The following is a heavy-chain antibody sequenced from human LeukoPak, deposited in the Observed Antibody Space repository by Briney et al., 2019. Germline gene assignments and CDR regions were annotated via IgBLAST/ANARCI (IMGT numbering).Heavy chain of an antibody. J-gene: IGHJ5*02. V-gene: IGHV4-59*10. CDR1: GGSISSYY. Sequence: PSETLSLTCAVYGGSISSYYWSWIRQPAGKGLEWIGRIYTSGSTNYNPSLKSRVTMSVDTSKNQFSLKLSSVTAADTAVYYCARVEGSGSLNWFDPWGQGTLVTVSS. CDR3: ARVEGSGSLNWFDP. D-gene: IGHD3-10*01. CDR2: IYTSGST.